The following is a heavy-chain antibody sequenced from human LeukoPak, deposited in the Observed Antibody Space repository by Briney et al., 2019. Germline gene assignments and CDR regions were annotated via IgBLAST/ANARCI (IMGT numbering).Heavy chain of an antibody. D-gene: IGHD5-12*01. V-gene: IGHV3-53*05. Sequence: GGSLRLSCAASGFTLSNMYMTWVRQAPGKGLGCVSLIYGDGRTSYADSVKGRCTISRDNSKNSLYLQMNSLRAEDTAFYYCAINGGGDSGYGNFDYWGQGTLVTVSS. J-gene: IGHJ4*02. CDR3: AINGGGDSGYGNFDY. CDR1: GFTLSNMY. CDR2: IYGDGRT.